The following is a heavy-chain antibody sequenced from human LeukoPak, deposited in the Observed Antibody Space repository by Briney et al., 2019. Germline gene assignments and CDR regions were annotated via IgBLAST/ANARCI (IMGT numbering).Heavy chain of an antibody. J-gene: IGHJ4*02. CDR3: ARGDFWSGYPFDY. Sequence: PSETLSLTCAVYGGSFSGYYWSWIRQPPGKGLEWIGEINHSGSTNYNPSLKSRVTIPVDTSKNQFSLKLSSVTAADTAVYYCARGDFWSGYPFDYWGQGTLVTVSS. D-gene: IGHD3-3*01. CDR2: INHSGST. CDR1: GGSFSGYY. V-gene: IGHV4-34*01.